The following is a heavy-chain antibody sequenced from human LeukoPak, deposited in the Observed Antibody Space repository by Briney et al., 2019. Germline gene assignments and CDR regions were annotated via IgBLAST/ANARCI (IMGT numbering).Heavy chain of an antibody. CDR3: ARDIAIAVAGDFDY. J-gene: IGHJ4*02. D-gene: IGHD6-19*01. CDR2: ISAYNGNT. V-gene: IGHV1-18*01. CDR1: GYTFTSYG. Sequence: ASVRVSCKASGYTFTSYGISWVRQAPGQGLEWMGWISAYNGNTNYAQKLQGRVTMTTDTSTSTAYMELRSLRSGDTAVYYCARDIAIAVAGDFDYWGQGTLVTVSS.